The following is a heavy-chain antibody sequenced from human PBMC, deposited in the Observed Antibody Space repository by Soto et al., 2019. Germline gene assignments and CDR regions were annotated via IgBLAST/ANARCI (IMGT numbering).Heavy chain of an antibody. CDR2: IKSKTDGGTT. CDR3: TTDSYSTIIIVRFDY. CDR1: GFTFSNAW. Sequence: XGSLRLSCAASGFTFSNAWINWVRQAPGKGLEWVGRIKSKTDGGTTDYAEPVKGRFAISRDDSNNMVYLQMNSLKIEDTAVYYCTTDSYSTIIIVRFDYWGHGTLVTVSS. D-gene: IGHD3-22*01. J-gene: IGHJ4*01. V-gene: IGHV3-15*07.